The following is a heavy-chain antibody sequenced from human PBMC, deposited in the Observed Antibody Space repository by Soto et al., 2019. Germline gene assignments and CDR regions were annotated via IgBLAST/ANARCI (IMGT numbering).Heavy chain of an antibody. CDR2: ISYDGSNK. V-gene: IGHV3-30*18. Sequence: PGGSLRLSCPASGFTFSSYGMHGVRQAPGKGLEWVAVISYDGSNKYYADSVKRRFTISRDNSKNTLYLQLNSLRAEDTAVYYCAKGPVAGVNVDYWGQGTLVTVSS. D-gene: IGHD6-19*01. CDR3: AKGPVAGVNVDY. CDR1: GFTFSSYG. J-gene: IGHJ4*02.